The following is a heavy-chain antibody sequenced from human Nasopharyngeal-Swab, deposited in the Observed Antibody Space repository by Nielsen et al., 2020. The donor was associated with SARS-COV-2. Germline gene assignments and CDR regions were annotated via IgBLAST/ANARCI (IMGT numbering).Heavy chain of an antibody. CDR2: IYYSGST. Sequence: SDTLSLTCTVSGCSISSSSYYWGWLRQPPGKGLEWIGSIYYSGSTYHNPSLKSRVTISVDTSKNQFSMKLSSVTAADTAVYYCAKQYYYDSSGYDPRSYYFDYWGQGTLVTVSS. CDR3: AKQYYYDSSGYDPRSYYFDY. CDR1: GCSISSSSYY. J-gene: IGHJ4*02. V-gene: IGHV4-39*01. D-gene: IGHD3-22*01.